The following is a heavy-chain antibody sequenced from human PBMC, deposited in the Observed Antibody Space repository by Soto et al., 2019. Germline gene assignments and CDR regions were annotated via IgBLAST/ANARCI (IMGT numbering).Heavy chain of an antibody. J-gene: IGHJ6*02. Sequence: GGSLRLSCAAPEFTFGGLGLSWVRQSPGRGLEWVSVIYSGGSTYYADSVKGRFTISRDNSKNTLYLQMNSLRAEDTAVYYCAREAPLSGYYSSDYYGMDVWGQGTTVTVSS. V-gene: IGHV3-53*01. CDR3: AREAPLSGYYSSDYYGMDV. CDR2: IYSGGST. CDR1: EFTFGGLG. D-gene: IGHD3-22*01.